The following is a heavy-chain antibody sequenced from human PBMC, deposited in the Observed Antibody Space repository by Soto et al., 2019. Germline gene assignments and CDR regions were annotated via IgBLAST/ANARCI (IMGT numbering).Heavy chain of an antibody. J-gene: IGHJ5*02. CDR3: AREASAMVRGSRGWFDP. Sequence: GGSLSLSCAASGFTFSSYSMNWVRQAPGKGLEWVSSISSSSSYIYYADSVKGRFTISRDNAKNSLYLQMNSLRAEDTAVYYCAREASAMVRGSRGWFDPWGQGTLVTVSS. CDR1: GFTFSSYS. CDR2: ISSSSSYI. V-gene: IGHV3-21*01. D-gene: IGHD3-10*01.